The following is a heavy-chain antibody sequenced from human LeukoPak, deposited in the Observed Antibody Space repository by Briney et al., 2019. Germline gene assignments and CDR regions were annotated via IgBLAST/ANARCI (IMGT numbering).Heavy chain of an antibody. D-gene: IGHD1-20*01. J-gene: IGHJ4*02. V-gene: IGHV3-7*01. CDR2: IKEDGSQK. CDR3: VRVNYYLDY. Sequence: PGGSLRLSCAASGFTFSGCWMGWVRRAPGKGLEWVATIKEDGSQKYYLDSLKGRFTISRDNAKNSLYLQMNSLRAEDTAVYFCVRVNYYLDYWGQGTLVTVSS. CDR1: GFTFSGCW.